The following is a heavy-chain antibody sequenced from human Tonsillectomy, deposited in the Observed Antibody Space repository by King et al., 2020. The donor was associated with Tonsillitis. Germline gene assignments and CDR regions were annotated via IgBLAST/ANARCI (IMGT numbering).Heavy chain of an antibody. CDR1: GYSFTNYG. CDR2: ISAYSGNT. D-gene: IGHD3-9*01. Sequence: QLVQSGAEVKKPGASVKVSCKASGYSFTNYGITWVRQAPGQGLEWMGWISAYSGNTNYAQKFQGRGTMTTDTSTSTAYMELRSLRSADTAGYYCARDPRHFDILTGGVNFCYYAMDVWGQGTTVTVSS. V-gene: IGHV1-18*04. CDR3: ARDPRHFDILTGGVNFCYYAMDV. J-gene: IGHJ6*02.